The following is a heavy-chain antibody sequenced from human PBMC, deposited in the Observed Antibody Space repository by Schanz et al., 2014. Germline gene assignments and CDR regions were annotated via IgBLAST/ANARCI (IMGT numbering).Heavy chain of an antibody. D-gene: IGHD2-8*01. CDR1: GYIFIGYY. CDR3: AREPLGCIGRGCKPYDDFDI. CDR2: TNTNSGDT. J-gene: IGHJ3*02. V-gene: IGHV1-2*02. Sequence: QVQLVQSGAEMKKPGASVKVSCKASGYIFIGYYIHWVRQAPGQGLEWMGWTNTNSGDTKIAQKFQGSVTMPRDPSISEAYRELTSLRSDDTAVYYCAREPLGCIGRGCKPYDDFDIGGRGPMVTVS.